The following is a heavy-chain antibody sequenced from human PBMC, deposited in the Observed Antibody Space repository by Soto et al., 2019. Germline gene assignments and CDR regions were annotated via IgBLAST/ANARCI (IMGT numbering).Heavy chain of an antibody. D-gene: IGHD3-3*01. J-gene: IGHJ6*02. CDR3: AREIADFWSGDYYYYGMDV. Sequence: TLSLTCTVSGGSISSGGYYWSWIRQHPGKGLEWIGYIYYSGSTYYNPSLKSRVTISVDTSKNQFSLKLSSVTAADTAVYYCAREIADFWSGDYYYYGMDVWGQGTTVTV. V-gene: IGHV4-31*03. CDR2: IYYSGST. CDR1: GGSISSGGYY.